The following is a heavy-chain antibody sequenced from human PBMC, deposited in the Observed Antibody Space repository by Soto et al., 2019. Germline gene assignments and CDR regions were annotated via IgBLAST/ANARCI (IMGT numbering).Heavy chain of an antibody. CDR1: GGSISSYY. J-gene: IGHJ3*02. D-gene: IGHD1-20*01. CDR2: IYTSGST. Sequence: PSETLSLTCTFSGGSISSYYCSWIRQPAGKGLEWIGRIYTSGSTNYNPSLKSRVTMSVDTYKSQFSLKLSSVTAADTAVYYCARDMSITGTGVAFDIWGQGTMVTV. CDR3: ARDMSITGTGVAFDI. V-gene: IGHV4-4*07.